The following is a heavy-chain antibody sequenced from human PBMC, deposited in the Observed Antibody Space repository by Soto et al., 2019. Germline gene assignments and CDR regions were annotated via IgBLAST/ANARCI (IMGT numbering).Heavy chain of an antibody. CDR3: ARVSSSASGAIDY. CDR2: IKEDGSEK. Sequence: EVQLVESGGGLVQPGGSLRLSCAASAFTFRNYWMSWVRQAPGKGLECVAKIKEDGSEKYYVDSVKGRFTISRDNAKNSGYLQRNSLTVEDTAMYYCARVSSSASGAIDYWGQGTLVTVSS. V-gene: IGHV3-7*04. CDR1: AFTFRNYW. D-gene: IGHD2-2*01. J-gene: IGHJ4*02.